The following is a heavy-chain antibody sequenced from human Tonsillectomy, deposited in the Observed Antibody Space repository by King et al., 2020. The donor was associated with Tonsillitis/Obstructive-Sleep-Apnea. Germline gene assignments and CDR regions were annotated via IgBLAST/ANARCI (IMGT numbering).Heavy chain of an antibody. Sequence: VQLVESGGGLVQPGGSLRLSCAASGFTFSRYWMHWVRQGPGKGLVWVSRINSDGSSTSYADSVKGRFTISRDNAKNTLYLQMNSLRAEDTAVYYCAREWAVPAANYYNGMDVWGQGTTVTVSS. CDR3: AREWAVPAANYYNGMDV. D-gene: IGHD2-2*01. J-gene: IGHJ6*02. V-gene: IGHV3-74*01. CDR1: GFTFSRYW. CDR2: INSDGSST.